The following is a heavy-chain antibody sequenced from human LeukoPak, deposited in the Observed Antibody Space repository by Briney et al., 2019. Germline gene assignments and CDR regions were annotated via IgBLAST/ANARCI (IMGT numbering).Heavy chain of an antibody. CDR2: INPNSAGT. CDR3: ARGEWFGELFDY. Sequence: ASVKVSCKASGYTFTGYYMHWVRQAPGQGLEWMGWINPNSAGTNYGQKFQGRVTMTRDTSISTAYMELSRLRSDDTAVYYCARGEWFGELFDYWGQGTLVTVSS. V-gene: IGHV1-2*02. J-gene: IGHJ4*02. D-gene: IGHD3-10*01. CDR1: GYTFTGYY.